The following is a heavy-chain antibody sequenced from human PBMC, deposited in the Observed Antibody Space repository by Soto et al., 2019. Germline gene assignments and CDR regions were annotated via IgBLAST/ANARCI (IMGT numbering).Heavy chain of an antibody. CDR3: AAVSPGYCSSTSCYRSYYYYGMDV. CDR2: INAGNGNT. V-gene: IGHV1-3*01. D-gene: IGHD2-2*02. J-gene: IGHJ6*02. CDR1: GYTFTSYA. Sequence: ASVKVSCKASGYTFTSYAMHCVLQSPLQRLEWMGCINAGNGNTKYSQKFQGRVTITRDTSASTAYMELSSLRSEDTAVYYCAAVSPGYCSSTSCYRSYYYYGMDVWGQGTTVTVSS.